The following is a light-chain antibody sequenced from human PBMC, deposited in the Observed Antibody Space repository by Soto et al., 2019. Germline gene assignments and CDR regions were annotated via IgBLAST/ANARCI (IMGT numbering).Light chain of an antibody. Sequence: QSVRTQPPSAXGSPGQAVIISCTGTSSHVGGYNYVSWYQQHPGKAPKLMIYEVSKRPSGVPDRFSGSKSGNTASLTVSGLQAEDEADYYCSSYAGSNNYVFGPGTKVTVL. CDR2: EVS. J-gene: IGLJ1*01. V-gene: IGLV2-8*01. CDR3: SSYAGSNNYV. CDR1: SSHVGGYNY.